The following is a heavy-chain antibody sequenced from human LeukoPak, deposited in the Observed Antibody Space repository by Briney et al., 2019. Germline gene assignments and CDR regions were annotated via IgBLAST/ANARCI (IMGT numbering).Heavy chain of an antibody. Sequence: GGSLRLSCAASGFTFTKYWMTWVRQAPGKRLEWVGNIKQDGSDKNYMDSVKGRFTISRDNTKNSVYLQMSSLRAEDTAVYYCAREVWGPEYWGQGTLVTVSS. CDR1: GFTFTKYW. J-gene: IGHJ4*02. V-gene: IGHV3-7*01. CDR2: IKQDGSDK. CDR3: AREVWGPEY. D-gene: IGHD1-14*01.